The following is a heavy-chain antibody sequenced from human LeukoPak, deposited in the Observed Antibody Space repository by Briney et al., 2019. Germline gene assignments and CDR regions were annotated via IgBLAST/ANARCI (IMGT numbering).Heavy chain of an antibody. CDR3: ARDVKVVPAASYYYYYGMDV. D-gene: IGHD2-2*01. J-gene: IGHJ6*02. CDR2: ISSSSSTI. V-gene: IGHV3-48*02. CDR1: GFTFSSYS. Sequence: GGSLRLSCAASGFTFSSYSMNWVRQAPGEGLEWVSYISSSSSTIYYADSVKGRFTISRDNAKNSLYLQMNSLRDEDTAVYYCARDVKVVPAASYYYYYGMDVWGQGTTVTVSS.